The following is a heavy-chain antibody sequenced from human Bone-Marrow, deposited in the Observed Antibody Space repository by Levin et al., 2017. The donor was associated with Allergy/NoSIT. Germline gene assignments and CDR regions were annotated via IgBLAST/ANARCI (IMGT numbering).Heavy chain of an antibody. D-gene: IGHD3-16*01. Sequence: PGGSLRLSCAASGFTARNNHMSWVRQAPGKGLEWVSVIDSGGTTYYADSVKGRFVFSRDISKNTLYLQMNSLRAEDTAVYYCARDRSGSFAFDSWGQGTLVTVSS. J-gene: IGHJ4*02. CDR3: ARDRSGSFAFDS. CDR1: GFTARNNH. V-gene: IGHV3-53*01. CDR2: IDSGGTT.